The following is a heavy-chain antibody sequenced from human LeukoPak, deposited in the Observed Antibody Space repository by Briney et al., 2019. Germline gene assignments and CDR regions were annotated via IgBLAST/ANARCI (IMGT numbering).Heavy chain of an antibody. CDR2: IWYDGSNK. V-gene: IGHV3-33*01. CDR3: ARDLTRSGLVLYYFDY. D-gene: IGHD6-19*01. Sequence: PGRCLRLSRAPSGFTFSSYAMHWVRQAPGKGLEWVAVIWYDGSNKYYADSVKGRFTISRDNSKNTLYLQMNSLRAEDTAVFYCARDLTRSGLVLYYFDYWGQGTLVTVSS. CDR1: GFTFSSYA. J-gene: IGHJ4*02.